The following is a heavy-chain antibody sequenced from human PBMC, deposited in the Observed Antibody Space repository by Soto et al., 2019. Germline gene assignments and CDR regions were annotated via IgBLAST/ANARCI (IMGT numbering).Heavy chain of an antibody. CDR1: GFTFSGYA. CDR3: ARGYSYTQPVFDY. V-gene: IGHV3-23*05. J-gene: IGHJ4*02. CDR2: IYSSGST. Sequence: GGSLRLSCEATGFTFSGYAMTWVRQAPGKGLEWVSFIYSSGSTYYADSVKGRFTISRDNFKNTLYLQMNSLRAEDTAVYYCARGYSYTQPVFDYWGLGTLVTVSS. D-gene: IGHD5-18*01.